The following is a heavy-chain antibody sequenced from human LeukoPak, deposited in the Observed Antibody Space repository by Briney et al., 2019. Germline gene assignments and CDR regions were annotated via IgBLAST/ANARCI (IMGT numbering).Heavy chain of an antibody. J-gene: IGHJ4*02. V-gene: IGHV3-53*01. CDR2: IYSADST. CDR3: ATAVAGPPFDY. D-gene: IGHD6-19*01. CDR1: GFTVSTNY. Sequence: GGSLRLSCAASGFTVSTNYMSWVRQAPGKGLEWVSVIYSADSTYYADSVKGRFTISRDNSKNTLYLQMNSLRAEDTAVYHCATAVAGPPFDYWGQGTLVTVSS.